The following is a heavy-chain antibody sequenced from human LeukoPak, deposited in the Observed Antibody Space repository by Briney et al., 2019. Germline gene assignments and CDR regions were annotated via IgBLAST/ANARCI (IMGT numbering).Heavy chain of an antibody. CDR1: GYTFSCFC. V-gene: IGHV1-46*01. CDR2: INHSGGNK. Sequence: GASLKVSCEASGYTFSCFCMHWVRQAPGQGLEWVAVINHSGGNKAYAQQFQGRVTMTRDTSTSTVYMELSSLRSEDTAVYYCARHSLIGTTPFDYWGQGTLVTVSS. D-gene: IGHD1-20*01. CDR3: ARHSLIGTTPFDY. J-gene: IGHJ4*02.